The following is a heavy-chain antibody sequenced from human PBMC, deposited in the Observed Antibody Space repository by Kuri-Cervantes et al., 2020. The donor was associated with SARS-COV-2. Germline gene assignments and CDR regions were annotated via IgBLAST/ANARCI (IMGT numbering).Heavy chain of an antibody. Sequence: GGSLRLSCSASGFTFSSYAMHWVRQAPGKGPEYVSAISSNGGSTYYADSVKGRFTISRDNSKNTLYLQMSSLRAEDTAVYYCVKSSYGGSSSWPDYWGQGTLVTVSS. V-gene: IGHV3-64D*06. J-gene: IGHJ4*02. CDR3: VKSSYGGSSSWPDY. CDR1: GFTFSSYA. D-gene: IGHD6-13*01. CDR2: ISSNGGST.